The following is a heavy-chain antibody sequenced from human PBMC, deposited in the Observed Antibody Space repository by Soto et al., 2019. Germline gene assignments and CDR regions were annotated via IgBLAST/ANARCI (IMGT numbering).Heavy chain of an antibody. J-gene: IGHJ4*02. Sequence: SETLSLTCSVSGSTINSVDYFWSWIRQPPGKGLEWIGSIFYTGSTYYSPSLESRASMSMDTSKNPFSLRLRSLAAADTAVYFCARVKDTLYTDYYFYXWGQGTLVTVSX. CDR1: GSTINSVDYF. CDR3: ARVKDTLYTDYYFYX. D-gene: IGHD5-18*01. V-gene: IGHV4-30-4*01. CDR2: IFYTGST.